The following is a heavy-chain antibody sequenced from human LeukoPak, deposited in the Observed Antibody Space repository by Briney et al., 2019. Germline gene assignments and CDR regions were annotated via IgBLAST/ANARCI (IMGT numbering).Heavy chain of an antibody. CDR2: ISSSGSTI. CDR3: AKDPGRQWLES. Sequence: GGSLRLSCEVSGFTIRNQWMNWVRQAPGKGLEWVSYISSSGSTIYYADSVKGRFTISRDNAKNSLYLQMNSLRAEDTAVYYCAKDPGRQWLESWGQGTLVTVSS. CDR1: GFTIRNQW. D-gene: IGHD6-19*01. V-gene: IGHV3-48*04. J-gene: IGHJ4*02.